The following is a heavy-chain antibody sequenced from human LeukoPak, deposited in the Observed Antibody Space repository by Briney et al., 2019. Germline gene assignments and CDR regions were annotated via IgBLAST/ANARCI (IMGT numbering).Heavy chain of an antibody. CDR1: AGSVTSSDW. Sequence: SETLSLTCTVSAGSVTSSDWWSWVRQPPGKGLEWIGEISHSGSTNYNPSLKSRLTISVDKSKNQFSLKLSFMTAADTAVYYCARVRCSGGSCYSVFDFWAREPWSPSPQ. D-gene: IGHD2-15*01. J-gene: IGHJ4*02. V-gene: IGHV4-4*02. CDR3: ARVRCSGGSCYSVFDF. CDR2: ISHSGST.